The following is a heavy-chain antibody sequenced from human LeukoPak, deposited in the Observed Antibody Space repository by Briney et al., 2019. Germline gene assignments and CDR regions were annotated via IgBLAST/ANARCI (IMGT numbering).Heavy chain of an antibody. CDR3: ARGPHYDILTGYNWYFGL. D-gene: IGHD3-9*01. Sequence: SQTLSLTCIVSGGSISSGGYYWSWIRQHPGKGLEWIGYIYYSGSTYYNPSLKSRVTISVDTSKNQFSLKLSSVTAADTAVYYCARGPHYDILTGYNWYFGLWGRGTLVTVSS. CDR2: IYYSGST. J-gene: IGHJ2*01. CDR1: GGSISSGGYY. V-gene: IGHV4-31*03.